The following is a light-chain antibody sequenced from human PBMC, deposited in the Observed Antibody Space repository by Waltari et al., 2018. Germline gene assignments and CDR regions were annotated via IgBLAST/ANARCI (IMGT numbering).Light chain of an antibody. CDR1: SSDVGSYNL. CDR2: EVS. CDR3: CSYAGSNTYWV. J-gene: IGLJ3*02. Sequence: QSALTQPASVSGSPGQSITISCTGSSSDVGSYNLVSWYQQHPGKAPKLMIYEVSKRPSGVSNRCSGSKSGNTASLTISGLQAEDEADYYCCSYAGSNTYWVFGGGTKLTVL. V-gene: IGLV2-23*02.